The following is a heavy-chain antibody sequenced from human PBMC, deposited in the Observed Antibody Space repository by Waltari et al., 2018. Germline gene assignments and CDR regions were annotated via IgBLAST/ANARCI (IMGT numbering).Heavy chain of an antibody. CDR1: GFTFSSYG. D-gene: IGHD1-7*01. CDR3: AKAGLTGTTSPFDY. CDR2: KWYDGSNK. Sequence: QVQLVESGGGVVQPGRSLRLSCAASGFTFSSYGMHWVRQAPGKGLEWVAVKWYDGSNKYYADSVKGRFTISRDNSKNTLYLQMNSLRAEDTAMYYCAKAGLTGTTSPFDYWGQGTLVTVSS. V-gene: IGHV3-30*18. J-gene: IGHJ4*02.